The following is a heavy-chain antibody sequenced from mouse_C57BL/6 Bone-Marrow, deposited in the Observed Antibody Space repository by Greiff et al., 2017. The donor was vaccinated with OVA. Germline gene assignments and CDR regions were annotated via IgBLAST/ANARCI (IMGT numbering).Heavy chain of an antibody. D-gene: IGHD4-1*01. CDR3: ATLTPWFAY. Sequence: EVHLVESGPELVKPGASVKIPCKASGYTFTDYNMDWVKQSHGKSLEWIGDINPNNGGTIYNQKFKGKATLTVDKSSSTAYMELRSLTSEDTAVYYCATLTPWFAYWGQGTLVTVSA. J-gene: IGHJ3*01. CDR1: GYTFTDYN. CDR2: INPNNGGT. V-gene: IGHV1-18*01.